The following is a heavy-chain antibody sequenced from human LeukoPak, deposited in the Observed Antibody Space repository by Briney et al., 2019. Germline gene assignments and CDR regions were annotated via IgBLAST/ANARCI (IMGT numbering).Heavy chain of an antibody. J-gene: IGHJ5*02. Sequence: SETLSLTCAVYGGSFSGYYWSWIRQPPGKGLEWIGEINHSGSTNYNPSLKSRVTISVDTSKNQFSLKLSSVTAADTAVYYCARGKTRGYSRNWFDPWGRGALVTVSS. CDR1: GGSFSGYY. D-gene: IGHD6-13*01. CDR2: INHSGST. V-gene: IGHV4-34*01. CDR3: ARGKTRGYSRNWFDP.